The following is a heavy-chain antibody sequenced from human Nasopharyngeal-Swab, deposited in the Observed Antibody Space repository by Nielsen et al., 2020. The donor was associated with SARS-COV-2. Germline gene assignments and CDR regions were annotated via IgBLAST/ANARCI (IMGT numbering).Heavy chain of an antibody. CDR2: ITSDGSNK. V-gene: IGHV3-30*18. CDR1: GFTFSSYG. J-gene: IGHJ4*02. CDR3: AKGRIAVAGPLDY. D-gene: IGHD6-19*01. Sequence: GESLKISCAASGFTFSSYGMHWVRQAPGKGLEWVAVITSDGSNKYYADSVKGRFTISRDNSKNTLYLQMNSLRAEDTAVYYCAKGRIAVAGPLDYWGQGTLVTVSS.